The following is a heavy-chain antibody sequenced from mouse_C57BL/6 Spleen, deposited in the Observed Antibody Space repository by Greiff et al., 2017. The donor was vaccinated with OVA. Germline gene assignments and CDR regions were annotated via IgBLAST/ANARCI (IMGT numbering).Heavy chain of an antibody. CDR3: AKGYDGYYVHYAMDY. J-gene: IGHJ4*01. V-gene: IGHV1-22*01. Sequence: EVQLQQSGPELVKPGASVKMSCKASGYTFTDYNMHWVKQSHGKSLEWIGYINPNNGGTSYNQKFKGKATLTVNKSSSTAYMELRSLTSEDSAVYYCAKGYDGYYVHYAMDYWGQGTSVTVSS. CDR2: INPNNGGT. CDR1: GYTFTDYN. D-gene: IGHD2-3*01.